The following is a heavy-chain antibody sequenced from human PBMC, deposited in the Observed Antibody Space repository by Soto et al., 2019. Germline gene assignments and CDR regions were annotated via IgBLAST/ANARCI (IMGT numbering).Heavy chain of an antibody. J-gene: IGHJ4*02. D-gene: IGHD2-21*01. Sequence: ASVKVSCKASGYTFTSYAMHWVRQAPGHRLEWMGWINTGNGDTKFSQKFRGRVTLTRDTSADTANMELSSLTSEDTAVYYCARSEFPPEGNGLDFWGQGTLVTVS. CDR3: ARSEFPPEGNGLDF. CDR2: INTGNGDT. CDR1: GYTFTSYA. V-gene: IGHV1-3*04.